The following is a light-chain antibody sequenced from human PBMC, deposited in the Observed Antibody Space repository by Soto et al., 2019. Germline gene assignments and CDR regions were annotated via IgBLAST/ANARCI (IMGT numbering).Light chain of an antibody. CDR2: DAS. CDR3: QHRANCLET. Sequence: EIVLTQSPATLSLSPGERATLSCRASQSVGGFLAWYQQRSGQTPRLLIYDASNRAPGIPNRFSGSGSGTDFTLAPTGLEPEDFAVYYSQHRANCLETFGPGTK. CDR1: QSVGGF. J-gene: IGKJ3*01. V-gene: IGKV3-11*01.